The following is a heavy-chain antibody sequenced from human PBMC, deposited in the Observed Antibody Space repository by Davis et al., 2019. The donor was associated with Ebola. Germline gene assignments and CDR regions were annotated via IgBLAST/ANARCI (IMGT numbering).Heavy chain of an antibody. J-gene: IGHJ4*02. D-gene: IGHD4-11*01. CDR2: LSSSGTTI. V-gene: IGHV3-11*04. CDR3: ARDNYWKLDY. CDR1: GFTFRDYY. Sequence: GESLKISCAASGFTFRDYYMSWLRQAPGKGLEWVSYLSSSGTTIHYADSVKGRFTISRDNARNSFYLQMNSLRVEDTAVYYCARDNYWKLDYWGQGILVTVSS.